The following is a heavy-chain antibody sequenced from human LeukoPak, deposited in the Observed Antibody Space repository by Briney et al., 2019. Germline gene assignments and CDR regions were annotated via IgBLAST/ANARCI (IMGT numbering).Heavy chain of an antibody. CDR3: AVDNRDF. Sequence: SETLSLTCTVSVASLCDYYWSWIRQAAGKGLEWLGRIYTSGNTIYNPSLQSRATISVDVSKNQFSLRLISMTAADTGIYYCAVDNRDFWGQGTLVTVSS. CDR1: VASLCDYY. D-gene: IGHD2/OR15-2a*01. CDR2: IYTSGNT. J-gene: IGHJ4*02. V-gene: IGHV4-4*07.